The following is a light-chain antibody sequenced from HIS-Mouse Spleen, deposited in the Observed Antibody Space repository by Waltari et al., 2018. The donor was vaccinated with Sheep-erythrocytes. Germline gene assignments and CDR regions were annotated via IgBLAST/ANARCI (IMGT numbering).Light chain of an antibody. V-gene: IGKV3-15*01. CDR2: GAS. Sequence: EIVMTQSPATLSVSQGERATLSCRASQSVSSNLAWYQQKPDQAPRLLIYGASTRATGIPVRFRGSGSGTEFTLTISSMQSEDFAVYYCQQYNNWPPPYTFGQGTKLEIK. CDR1: QSVSSN. J-gene: IGKJ2*01. CDR3: QQYNNWPPPYT.